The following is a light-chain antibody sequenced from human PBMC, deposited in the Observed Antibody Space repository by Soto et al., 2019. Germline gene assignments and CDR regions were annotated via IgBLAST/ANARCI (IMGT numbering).Light chain of an antibody. CDR1: QSVSSY. J-gene: IGKJ5*01. Sequence: IFFTPAAAILSFSTGYRPTLSYRPSQSVSSYLAWYQQKPGQAPRLLIYGASNRATGIPDRFSGSGSGTDFTLTISSLEPEDFAVYYCQQRRNWPPITFGQGTRLEIK. V-gene: IGKV3-11*01. CDR3: QQRRNWPPIT. CDR2: GAS.